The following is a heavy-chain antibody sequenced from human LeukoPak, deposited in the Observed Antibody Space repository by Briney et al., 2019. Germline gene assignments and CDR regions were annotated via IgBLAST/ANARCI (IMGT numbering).Heavy chain of an antibody. CDR2: INHSGST. J-gene: IGHJ4*02. Sequence: TSETLSLTRAVYGGSFSGYYWSWIRQPPGKGLEWIGEINHSGSTNYNPSLKSRVTISVDTSKNQFSLKLSSVTAADTAVYYCARGSTAADYWGQGTLVTVSS. CDR1: GGSFSGYY. CDR3: ARGSTAADY. V-gene: IGHV4-34*01. D-gene: IGHD5/OR15-5a*01.